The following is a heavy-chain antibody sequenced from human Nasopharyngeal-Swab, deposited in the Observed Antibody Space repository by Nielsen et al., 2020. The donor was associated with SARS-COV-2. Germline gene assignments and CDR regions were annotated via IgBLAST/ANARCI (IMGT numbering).Heavy chain of an antibody. CDR2: IYYSGST. V-gene: IGHV4-39*07. CDR1: GGSISSRSYY. D-gene: IGHD3-22*01. CDR3: ARVYYDSSGYYYYYYYYYMDV. Sequence: SETRSLTCTVSGGSISSRSYYWGWIRQPPGKGREWIGSIYYSGSTYYNPSLKSRVTISVDTSKNQFSLKLSSVTAADTAVYYCARVYYDSSGYYYYYYYYYMDVWGKGTTVTVSS. J-gene: IGHJ6*03.